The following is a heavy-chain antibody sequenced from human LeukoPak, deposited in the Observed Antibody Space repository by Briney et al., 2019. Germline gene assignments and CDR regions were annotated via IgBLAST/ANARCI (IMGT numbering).Heavy chain of an antibody. D-gene: IGHD2-2*02. CDR1: GYSISSGYY. Sequence: SEALSLTCTVSGYSISSGYYWGWIRQPPGKGLEWSGSIYHSGSTYYNPSLKSRVTISVDTSKNQFSLKLSSVTAADTAVYYCARDKRYCSSTSCYTLDYWGQGTLVTVSS. CDR2: IYHSGST. CDR3: ARDKRYCSSTSCYTLDY. J-gene: IGHJ4*02. V-gene: IGHV4-38-2*02.